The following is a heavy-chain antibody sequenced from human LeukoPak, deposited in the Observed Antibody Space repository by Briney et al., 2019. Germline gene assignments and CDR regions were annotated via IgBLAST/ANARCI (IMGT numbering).Heavy chain of an antibody. V-gene: IGHV1-69*13. Sequence: SVTVSFKASGGTFSSYAISWVRQAPGQGLEWMGGIIPIFGTANYAQKFQGRVTITADESTSTANMELSSLRSEDTAVYYCAREMVCSSTSCYAVPFDPWGQGTLVTVSS. CDR1: GGTFSSYA. CDR3: AREMVCSSTSCYAVPFDP. D-gene: IGHD2-2*01. J-gene: IGHJ5*02. CDR2: IIPIFGTA.